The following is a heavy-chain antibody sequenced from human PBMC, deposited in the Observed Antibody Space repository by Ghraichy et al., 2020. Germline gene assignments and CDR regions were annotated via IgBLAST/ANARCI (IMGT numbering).Heavy chain of an antibody. CDR2: IKSKTDGGTT. J-gene: IGHJ4*02. V-gene: IGHV3-15*01. Sequence: GGSLRLSCAASGFTFSNAWMSWVCQAPGKGLEWVGRIKSKTDGGTTDYAAPVKGRFTISRDDSKNTLYLQMNSLKTEDTAVYYCTTGRRDSSGWYGGDWGQGTLVTVSS. CDR3: TTGRRDSSGWYGGD. D-gene: IGHD6-19*01. CDR1: GFTFSNAW.